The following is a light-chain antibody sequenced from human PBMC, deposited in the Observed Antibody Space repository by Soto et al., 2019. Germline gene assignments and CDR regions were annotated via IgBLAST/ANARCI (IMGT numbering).Light chain of an antibody. V-gene: IGKV3-20*01. CDR2: GAS. CDR1: QSVSSSY. J-gene: IGKJ3*01. Sequence: EIVLTQSPGTLSLSPGERATLSCRASQSVSSSYLAWYQQKPGQAPRLLIYGASSRATGIPDRFSGSGSGTDFTLTISRLEPEDFAVYYCQQYGSSPPLFTFGPGPKWISN. CDR3: QQYGSSPPLFT.